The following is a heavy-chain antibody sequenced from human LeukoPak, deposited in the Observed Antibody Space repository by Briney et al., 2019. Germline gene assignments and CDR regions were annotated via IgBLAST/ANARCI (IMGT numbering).Heavy chain of an antibody. V-gene: IGHV4-59*01. CDR2: IYYSGST. D-gene: IGHD3-3*01. Sequence: SETLSLTCTVSGGYISSYYWSWIRQPPGKGLEWIGYIYYSGSTNYNPSLKSRVTISVDTSKNQFSLKLSSVTAADTAVYYYARAGITIFGVVIQFDYWGQGTLVTVS. CDR3: ARAGITIFGVVIQFDY. CDR1: GGYISSYY. J-gene: IGHJ4*01.